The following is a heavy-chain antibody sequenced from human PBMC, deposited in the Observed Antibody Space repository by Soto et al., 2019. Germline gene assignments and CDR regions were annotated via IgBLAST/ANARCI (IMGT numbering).Heavy chain of an antibody. V-gene: IGHV4-34*01. J-gene: IGHJ4*02. Sequence: PSETLSLTCAVYGGSFSGYYWSRIRQPPGKGLEWIGEINHSGSTNYNPSLKSRVTISVDTSKNQFSLKLSSVTAADTAVYYCARVGYTYYYDSSGPKRYYFDYWGQGTLVTVSS. CDR1: GGSFSGYY. D-gene: IGHD3-22*01. CDR3: ARVGYTYYYDSSGPKRYYFDY. CDR2: INHSGST.